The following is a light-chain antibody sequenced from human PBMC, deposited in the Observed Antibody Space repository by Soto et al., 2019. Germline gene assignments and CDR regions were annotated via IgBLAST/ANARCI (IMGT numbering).Light chain of an antibody. V-gene: IGKV1-39*01. J-gene: IGKJ1*01. Sequence: DIQMTQSPSSLSASMGDRVSITCRASQSIGTDLNWYQQKPGKDPKLLIYGASTLQGGVPSRFSGSVSGTEFNLTISSLQTGDLATYVCQQTYSTTWTFGQGTKVDIK. CDR2: GAS. CDR1: QSIGTD. CDR3: QQTYSTTWT.